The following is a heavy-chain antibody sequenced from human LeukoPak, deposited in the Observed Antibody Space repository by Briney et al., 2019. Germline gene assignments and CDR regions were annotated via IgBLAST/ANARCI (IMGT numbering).Heavy chain of an antibody. D-gene: IGHD3-10*01. J-gene: IGHJ6*02. V-gene: IGHV5-51*01. Sequence: GESLKISCKGSGYSFTSYWIGWVRQMPGKGLEWMGIIYPGDSDTRYSPSFQGQVTISADKSISTAYLQWSSLKASDTAMYYCARPPKPPTVRAVPRFHYGMDVWGQGTTVTVSS. CDR2: IYPGDSDT. CDR1: GYSFTSYW. CDR3: ARPPKPPTVRAVPRFHYGMDV.